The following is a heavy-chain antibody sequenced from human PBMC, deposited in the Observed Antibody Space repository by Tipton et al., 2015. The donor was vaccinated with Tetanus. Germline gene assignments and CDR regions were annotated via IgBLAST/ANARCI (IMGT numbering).Heavy chain of an antibody. D-gene: IGHD1-1*01. CDR1: GGSVRSGDYS. J-gene: IGHJ4*02. CDR3: AGANNEFPKKGPFDS. CDR2: VSYSGRT. Sequence: GSLRLSCTVSGGSVRSGDYSWNWIRQPPGKGLEWLAYVSYSGRTHSNYSLKSRITISQDTSKNQFSLRLTSVTAADTAVYYCAGANNEFPKKGPFDSWGQGRLVIVSS. V-gene: IGHV4-61*08.